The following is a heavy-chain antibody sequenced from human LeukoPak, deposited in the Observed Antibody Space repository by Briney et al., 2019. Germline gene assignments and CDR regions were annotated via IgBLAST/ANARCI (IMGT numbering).Heavy chain of an antibody. CDR3: AKELSGGWPFDY. V-gene: IGHV3-30*02. Sequence: GGSLRLSCAASGFTFSSYGMHWVRQAPGKGLEWVTFIRFDGSNKYYADSMKGRFTISRDNSENTLYLQMNSLRPEDTAVYYCAKELSGGWPFDYWGQGALVTVSS. J-gene: IGHJ4*02. D-gene: IGHD6-19*01. CDR1: GFTFSSYG. CDR2: IRFDGSNK.